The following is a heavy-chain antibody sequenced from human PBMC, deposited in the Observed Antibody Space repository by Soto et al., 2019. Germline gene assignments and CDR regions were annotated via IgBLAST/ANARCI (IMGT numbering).Heavy chain of an antibody. CDR2: ISYDGSNK. CDR1: GFTFSSYA. Sequence: QVQLVESGGGVVQPGRSLRLSCAASGFTFSSYAMHWVRQAPGKGLEWVAVISYDGSNKYYADSVKGRFTISRDNSKNTLSLQMNSLRAEDTAVYYCARSITIFGVVIIDYYGMDVWGQGTTVTVSS. V-gene: IGHV3-30-3*01. D-gene: IGHD3-3*01. J-gene: IGHJ6*02. CDR3: ARSITIFGVVIIDYYGMDV.